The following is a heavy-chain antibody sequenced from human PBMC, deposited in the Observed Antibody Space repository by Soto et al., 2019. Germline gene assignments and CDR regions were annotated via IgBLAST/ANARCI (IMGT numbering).Heavy chain of an antibody. V-gene: IGHV1-2*04. J-gene: IGHJ4*02. Sequence: GASVKVSCKASGYTFTGYYMHWVRPAPGQGLEWMGWINPNSGGTNYAQKFQGWVTMTRDTSISTAYMELSRLRSDDTAVYYCARDPRLTGTGFDYWGQGTLVTVSS. CDR1: GYTFTGYY. CDR2: INPNSGGT. CDR3: ARDPRLTGTGFDY. D-gene: IGHD1-20*01.